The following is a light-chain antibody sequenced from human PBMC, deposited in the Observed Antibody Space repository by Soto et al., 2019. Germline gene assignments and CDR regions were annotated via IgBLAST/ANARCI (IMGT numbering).Light chain of an antibody. CDR3: QQYNSYQPTWT. CDR2: DAS. Sequence: DIQMAQSPSTLSASVGDRVTITCRASQSISSWLAWYQQKPGKAPKLLIYDASSLESGVPSRFSGSGSGTEFTLNMSSLQNDDIPTYYRQQYNSYQPTWTSAQGTRVEIK. V-gene: IGKV1-5*01. CDR1: QSISSW. J-gene: IGKJ1*01.